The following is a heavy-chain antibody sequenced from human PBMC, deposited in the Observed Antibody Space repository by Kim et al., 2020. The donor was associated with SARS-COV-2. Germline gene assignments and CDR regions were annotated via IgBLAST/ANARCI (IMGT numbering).Heavy chain of an antibody. Sequence: GGSLRLSCAASGFTFSDYYMSWIRQAPGKGLEWVSYISSSGSTIYYADSVKGRFTISRDNAKNSLYRQMNSLRAEDTAVYYCARDGGYYYDGGVQYYYYGMDVWGQGTTVTVSS. J-gene: IGHJ6*02. CDR1: GFTFSDYY. V-gene: IGHV3-11*01. CDR3: ARDGGYYYDGGVQYYYYGMDV. D-gene: IGHD3-22*01. CDR2: ISSSGSTI.